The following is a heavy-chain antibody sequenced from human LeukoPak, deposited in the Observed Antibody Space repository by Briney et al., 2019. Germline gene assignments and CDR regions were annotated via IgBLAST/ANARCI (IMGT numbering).Heavy chain of an antibody. CDR1: GGSISSYY. CDR2: IYYSGST. V-gene: IGHV4-59*12. CDR3: AREWGGSPKD. D-gene: IGHD3-16*01. Sequence: PSETLSLTCTVSGGSISSYYWSWIRQPPGKGLEWIGYIYYSGSTNCNPSLKSRVTISVDTAKNQFSLKLSSVTAADTAVYYCAREWGGSPKDWGQGTLVTVSS. J-gene: IGHJ4*02.